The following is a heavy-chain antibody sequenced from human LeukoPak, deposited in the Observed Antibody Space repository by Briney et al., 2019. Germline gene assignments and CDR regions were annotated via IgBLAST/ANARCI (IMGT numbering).Heavy chain of an antibody. D-gene: IGHD1-1*01. V-gene: IGHV4-59*12. Sequence: SETLSLTCTVSGGSISNSYWSWIRQPPGNGLEWIGYIYYSGSTNYNPSLKSRVTISVDTSKNQFSLKLSSVTAADTAIYYCARLRDLYNIFDYWGQGTLVAVSS. CDR3: ARLRDLYNIFDY. CDR2: IYYSGST. CDR1: GGSISNSY. J-gene: IGHJ4*02.